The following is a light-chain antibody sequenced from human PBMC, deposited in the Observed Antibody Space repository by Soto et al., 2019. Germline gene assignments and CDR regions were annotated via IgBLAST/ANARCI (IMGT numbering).Light chain of an antibody. V-gene: IGKV3-20*01. CDR1: QSVSSSS. J-gene: IGKJ4*01. CDR3: NQYHPYSP. Sequence: EIVLTQSPGTLSLSPGEGATLSCRASQSVSSSSLTWYQQKRGQAPRLLIYGASTRATGIPDRFSGSGSGTDLTLPISRLGPEIFQVYNFNQYHPYSPFGGGTKVRSN. CDR2: GAS.